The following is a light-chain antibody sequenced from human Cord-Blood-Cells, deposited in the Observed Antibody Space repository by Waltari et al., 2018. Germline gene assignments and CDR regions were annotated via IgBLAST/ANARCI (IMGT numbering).Light chain of an antibody. V-gene: IGKV1-39*01. CDR2: AAS. J-gene: IGKJ1*01. Sequence: DIQMTHSPSSLSASVGDRVTITCRARQSISSYLNWYQQKPGKAPKLLIYAASSLQSGVPSRFSVSGSGTDFTLTISSLQPEDFATYYCQQSYSTPPTWTFGQGTKVEIK. CDR3: QQSYSTPPTWT. CDR1: QSISSY.